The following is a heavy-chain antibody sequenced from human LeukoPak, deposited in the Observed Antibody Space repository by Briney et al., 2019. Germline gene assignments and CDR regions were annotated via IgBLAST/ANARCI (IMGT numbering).Heavy chain of an antibody. D-gene: IGHD2-15*01. J-gene: IGHJ4*02. Sequence: ASVKVSCKASGYTFTGYYMHWVRQAPGQGLEWMGWINPNSGGTNYAQKFQGRVTMTRDTSISTAYMELSRLRSDDTAVYYCAREEVAAGRPFDYWGQGTLVTVSS. CDR1: GYTFTGYY. V-gene: IGHV1-2*02. CDR2: INPNSGGT. CDR3: AREEVAAGRPFDY.